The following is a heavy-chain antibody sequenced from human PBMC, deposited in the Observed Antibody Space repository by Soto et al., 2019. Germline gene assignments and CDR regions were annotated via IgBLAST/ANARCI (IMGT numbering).Heavy chain of an antibody. V-gene: IGHV3-23*01. Sequence: EVQLLESGGGLVQPGGSLRLSCAASGFTFSSYAMSWVRQAPGKGLEWVSAISGSGGSTYYADSVKGRFTISRDNSKNTLYLQMNSLRAEDTAVYYCAKDLGVGHIGATTSSFDYWGQGTLVTVSS. CDR2: ISGSGGST. D-gene: IGHD5-12*01. J-gene: IGHJ4*02. CDR1: GFTFSSYA. CDR3: AKDLGVGHIGATTSSFDY.